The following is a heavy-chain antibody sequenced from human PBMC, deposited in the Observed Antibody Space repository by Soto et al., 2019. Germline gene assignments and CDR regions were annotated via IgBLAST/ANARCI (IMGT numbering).Heavy chain of an antibody. CDR1: GGSISSYY. Sequence: PSETLSLTCTVSGGSISSYYWSWIRQPPGKGLEWIGYIYYGGSTNYNPSLKSRVTISVDTSKNQFSLKLSSVTAADTAVYYCARNYGAGYTFDYWGQGTLVTVSS. D-gene: IGHD3-10*01. V-gene: IGHV4-59*08. CDR2: IYYGGST. J-gene: IGHJ4*02. CDR3: ARNYGAGYTFDY.